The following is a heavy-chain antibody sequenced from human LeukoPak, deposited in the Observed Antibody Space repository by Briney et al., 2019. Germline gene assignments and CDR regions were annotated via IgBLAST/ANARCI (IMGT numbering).Heavy chain of an antibody. CDR2: MNPNSGNT. D-gene: IGHD3/OR15-3a*01. V-gene: IGHV1-8*03. CDR1: EYTFTSYD. CDR3: ARVSPYRSLWTTSDY. Sequence: ASVKVSCKASEYTFTSYDIKWVRQATGQGLEWMGWMNPNSGNTGYAQKFQGRVTITRNTSISTAYMELSSLRSEDTAVYYCARVSPYRSLWTTSDYWGQGTLVTVFS. J-gene: IGHJ4*02.